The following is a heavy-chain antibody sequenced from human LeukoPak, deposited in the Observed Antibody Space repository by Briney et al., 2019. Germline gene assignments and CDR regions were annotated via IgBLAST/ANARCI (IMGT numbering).Heavy chain of an antibody. Sequence: QPSETLSLTCTVSGGSISSGSYYWSWIRQPAGKGLEWIGRIYTSGSTNYNPSLKSRVTISVDTSKNQFSLKLSSVTAADTAVYYCAAREGGGSGSYYEAFDYWGQGTLVTVSS. D-gene: IGHD3-10*01. CDR1: GGSISSGSYY. V-gene: IGHV4-61*02. CDR3: AAREGGGSGSYYEAFDY. CDR2: IYTSGST. J-gene: IGHJ4*02.